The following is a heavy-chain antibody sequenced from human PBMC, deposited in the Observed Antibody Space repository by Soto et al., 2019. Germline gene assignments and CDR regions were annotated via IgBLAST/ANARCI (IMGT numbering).Heavy chain of an antibody. D-gene: IGHD5-18*01. J-gene: IGHJ4*01. Sequence: QVQLQESGPGLVKPSETLSLTCTVSGGSINGYYWTWLRQSPTNGLEWIGYFHFTGSTKYNPSLERRCTISADTSKNQISQTLSSGTAADTAVYYWARASGYSYGYDDFFDNWGQGTLANVSS. CDR3: ARASGYSYGYDDFFDN. CDR2: FHFTGST. V-gene: IGHV4-59*08. CDR1: GGSINGYY.